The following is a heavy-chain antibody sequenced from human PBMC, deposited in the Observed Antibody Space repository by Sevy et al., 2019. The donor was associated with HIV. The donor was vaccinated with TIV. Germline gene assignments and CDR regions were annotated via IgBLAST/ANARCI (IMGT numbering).Heavy chain of an antibody. J-gene: IGHJ3*02. Sequence: GGSLRLSCAASGFTFSSYGMHWVRQAPGKGLEWVAVISYDGSNKYYGDSVKGRFTISRDNSKNTLYLQMNSLRAEDXXXXXXXXXXXXXXXXXXXGAFDIWGQGTMVTVS. CDR1: GFTFSSYG. CDR2: ISYDGSNK. V-gene: IGHV3-30*03. CDR3: XXXXXXXXXXXXXGAFDI.